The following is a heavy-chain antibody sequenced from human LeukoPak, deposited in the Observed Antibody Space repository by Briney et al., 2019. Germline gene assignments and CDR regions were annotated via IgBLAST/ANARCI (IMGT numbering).Heavy chain of an antibody. CDR1: GXSFTSYC. D-gene: IGHD3-22*01. J-gene: IGHJ4*02. Sequence: GESLKISCKGSGXSFTSYCIGWVRQMPGKGLEWMGITYPGDSDTRYSPSFQGHISADRSISTAYLQWSSLKASDTAMYYCASYDSNIGGFDYWGQGTPVTVSS. V-gene: IGHV5-51*01. CDR3: ASYDSNIGGFDY. CDR2: TYPGDSDT.